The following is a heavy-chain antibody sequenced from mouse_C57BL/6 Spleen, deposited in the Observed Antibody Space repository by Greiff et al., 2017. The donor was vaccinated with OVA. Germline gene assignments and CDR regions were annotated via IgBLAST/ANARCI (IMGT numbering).Heavy chain of an antibody. CDR2: ISGGGGNT. D-gene: IGHD2-1*01. CDR3: ARLYGNYFDY. CDR1: GFTFSSYT. V-gene: IGHV5-9*01. Sequence: EVQWVESGGGLVKPGGSLKLSCAASGFTFSSYTMSWVRQTPEKRLEWVATISGGGGNTYYPDSVKGRFTISRDNAKNTLYLQMSSRRSEDTALYYCARLYGNYFDYWGQGTTLTVSS. J-gene: IGHJ2*01.